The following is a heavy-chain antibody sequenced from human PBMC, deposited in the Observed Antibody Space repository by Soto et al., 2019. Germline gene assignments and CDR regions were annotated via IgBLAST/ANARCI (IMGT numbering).Heavy chain of an antibody. CDR2: FDPEDGET. Sequence: ASVKVSCKVSGYTLTELSMHWVRQAPGKGLEWMGGFDPEDGETIYAQKFQGRVTMTEDTSTDTAYMELSSLRSEDTAVYYCATPPPYSSGWPDAFDIWGRGTMVTVSS. D-gene: IGHD6-19*01. CDR3: ATPPPYSSGWPDAFDI. CDR1: GYTLTELS. V-gene: IGHV1-24*01. J-gene: IGHJ3*02.